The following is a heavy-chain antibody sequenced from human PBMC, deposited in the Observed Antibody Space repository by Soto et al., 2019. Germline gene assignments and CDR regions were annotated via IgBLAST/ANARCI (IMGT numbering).Heavy chain of an antibody. CDR3: ARDKIDYDSSGYYPGRDAFDI. V-gene: IGHV1-69*01. D-gene: IGHD3-22*01. Sequence: QVQLVQSGAEVKKPGSSVKVSYKASGGTFSSYAISWVRQAPGQGLEWMGGIIPIFGTANYAQKFQGRVTITADESTSTAYMELSSLRSEDTAVYYCARDKIDYDSSGYYPGRDAFDIWGQGTMVTVSS. J-gene: IGHJ3*02. CDR2: IIPIFGTA. CDR1: GGTFSSYA.